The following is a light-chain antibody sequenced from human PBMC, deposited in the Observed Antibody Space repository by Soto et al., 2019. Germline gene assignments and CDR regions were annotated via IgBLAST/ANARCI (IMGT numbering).Light chain of an antibody. CDR1: QSVSSSY. CDR3: QQYRT. Sequence: EIVLTQSPATLSLSPGERATLSCRASQSVSSSYLAWYQQKPGQAPRLLIYEESRRATGIPDRFRGSGSGTDFTLTISRLEHEDVAVYYCQQYRTFGQGTKVDIK. CDR2: EES. J-gene: IGKJ1*01. V-gene: IGKV3D-20*02.